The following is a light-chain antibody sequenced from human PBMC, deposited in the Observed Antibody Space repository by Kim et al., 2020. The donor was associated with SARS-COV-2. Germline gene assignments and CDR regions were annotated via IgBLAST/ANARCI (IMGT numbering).Light chain of an antibody. CDR3: QTWGSGVHVV. J-gene: IGLJ2*01. Sequence: VKVTVSRSSGHSNFAIAWHQQLPGKGPRYLMKLNSDGSHSKGDGIPDRFSGSSSGAERYLTISSLQSEDEADYYCQTWGSGVHVVFGGGTQLTVL. CDR1: SGHSNFA. CDR2: LNSDGSH. V-gene: IGLV4-69*01.